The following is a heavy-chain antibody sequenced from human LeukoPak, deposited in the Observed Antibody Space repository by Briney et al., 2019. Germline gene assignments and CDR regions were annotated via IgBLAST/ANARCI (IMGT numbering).Heavy chain of an antibody. J-gene: IGHJ4*02. CDR3: AKRLYGSGGYYQFDY. D-gene: IGHD3-10*01. Sequence: GGSLRLSCAASGFTFSGYAMTWVRQAPGKGLEWVSTVSAGGGSTYYADSVKGRFTISRDNPKNTLHLQMNTLRADDTAVYYCAKRLYGSGGYYQFDYWGQGTLVTVSS. V-gene: IGHV3-23*01. CDR1: GFTFSGYA. CDR2: VSAGGGST.